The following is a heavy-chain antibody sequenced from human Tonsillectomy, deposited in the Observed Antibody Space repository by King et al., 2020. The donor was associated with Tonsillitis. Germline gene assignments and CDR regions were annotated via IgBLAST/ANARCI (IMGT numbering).Heavy chain of an antibody. CDR1: GFTFSSYA. D-gene: IGHD6-13*01. CDR2: ISYDGSNK. Sequence: VQLVESGGGVVQPGRSLRLSCAASGFTFSSYAMHWVRQAPGKGLEWVAVISYDGSNKYYADSVKGRFTISRDNSKNTLYLQMNSLRAEDTAVYYCARDCLVGYSSSWSFVYWGQGTLGTVSS. CDR3: ARDCLVGYSSSWSFVY. V-gene: IGHV3-30-3*01. J-gene: IGHJ4*02.